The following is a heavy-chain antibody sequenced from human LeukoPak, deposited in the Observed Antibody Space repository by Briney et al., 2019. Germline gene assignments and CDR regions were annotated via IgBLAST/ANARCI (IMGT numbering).Heavy chain of an antibody. CDR2: ISSSGSTI. J-gene: IGHJ6*03. D-gene: IGHD3-9*01. Sequence: GGSLRLSCAASGFTFSDYYMSWIRQAPGKGLEWVSYISSSGSTIYYADSVKGRFTISRDNAKNSLYLQMNSLRAEDTAVYYCARAAGAGYDILTGYYVYYYYYMDVWGKGTTVTISS. V-gene: IGHV3-11*01. CDR1: GFTFSDYY. CDR3: ARAAGAGYDILTGYYVYYYYYMDV.